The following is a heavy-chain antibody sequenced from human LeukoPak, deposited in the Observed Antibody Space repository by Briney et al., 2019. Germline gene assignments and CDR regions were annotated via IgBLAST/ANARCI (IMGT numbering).Heavy chain of an antibody. CDR1: GGSISSYY. Sequence: PSETLSLTCTVSGGSISSYYWSWIRLPAGKGLEWVGRIYTSGSTNYNPSLKSRVTMSVDTSKNQFSLKLNSVTAADTAVYYCARGILVRGNNTLDSRGQGTLVTVSS. J-gene: IGHJ4*02. CDR3: ARGILVRGNNTLDS. V-gene: IGHV4-4*07. CDR2: IYTSGST. D-gene: IGHD3-10*02.